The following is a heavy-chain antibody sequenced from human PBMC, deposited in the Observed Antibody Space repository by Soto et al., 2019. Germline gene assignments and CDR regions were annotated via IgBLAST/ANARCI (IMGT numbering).Heavy chain of an antibody. CDR1: GFTFSSYA. D-gene: IGHD2-2*01. Sequence: GSLRLSCAASGFTFSSYAMSWVRQAPGKGLEWVSAISGSGGSTYYADSVKGRFTISRDNSKNTLYLQINSLRAEDTAVYYCAKFRYCSSTSCFPDDAFDIWGQGTMVTVSS. CDR2: ISGSGGST. V-gene: IGHV3-23*01. J-gene: IGHJ3*02. CDR3: AKFRYCSSTSCFPDDAFDI.